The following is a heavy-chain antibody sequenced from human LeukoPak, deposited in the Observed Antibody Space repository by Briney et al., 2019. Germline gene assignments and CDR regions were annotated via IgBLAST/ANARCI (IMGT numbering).Heavy chain of an antibody. V-gene: IGHV3-30-3*01. CDR2: ISYHGSNK. CDR3: ARDDSGQQLVQGPIDY. J-gene: IGHJ4*02. D-gene: IGHD6-13*01. Sequence: GGSLRLSCAASGFTFSSYVMHWVRQAPGKGVEWVAVISYHGSNKYSHPVNGRFTISIDNSNNTFFLQMNSLRAEHTAVYYCARDDSGQQLVQGPIDYWGQGTLVTVSS. CDR1: GFTFSSYV.